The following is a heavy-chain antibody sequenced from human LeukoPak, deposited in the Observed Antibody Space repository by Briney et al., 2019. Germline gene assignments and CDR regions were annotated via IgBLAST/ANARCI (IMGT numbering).Heavy chain of an antibody. J-gene: IGHJ4*02. CDR2: MNPNSGNT. CDR1: GYTFTSYD. CDR3: ARGVLSIAVAVD. V-gene: IGHV1-8*01. D-gene: IGHD6-19*01. Sequence: ASVKVSCKASGYTFTSYDINWVRQATGQGLEWMGWMNPNSGNTGYAQKFQGRVTMTRNTSISTAYMELSSLRSEDTAVHYCARGVLSIAVAVDWGQGTLVTVSS.